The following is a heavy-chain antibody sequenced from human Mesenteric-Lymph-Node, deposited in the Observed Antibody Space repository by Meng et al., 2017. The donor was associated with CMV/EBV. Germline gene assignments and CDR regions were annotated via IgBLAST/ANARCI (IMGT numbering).Heavy chain of an antibody. J-gene: IGHJ4*02. CDR2: ISGSGSST. Sequence: ASGVTFGRYGMSWVRQAPGKGLEWVAGISGSGSSTYYEDSVKGRFTISRDNSKNTLYLQMDSLRAEDTAVYYCAKDLEGFDSTFDYWGQGTLVTVSS. CDR3: AKDLEGFDSTFDY. V-gene: IGHV3-23*01. CDR1: GVTFGRYG. D-gene: IGHD2/OR15-2a*01.